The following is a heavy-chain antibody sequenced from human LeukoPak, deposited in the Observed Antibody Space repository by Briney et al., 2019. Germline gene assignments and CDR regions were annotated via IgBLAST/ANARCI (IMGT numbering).Heavy chain of an antibody. V-gene: IGHV1-69*13. Sequence: SVRVSCKASGGTFSSYAISWVGQAPGQGLEWMGGIIPIFGKANYAQKFQGRVTITADESTSTAYMELSSLRSEDTAVYYCASIHSSGWYRDYNYYGMDVWGKGTTVTVSS. CDR3: ASIHSSGWYRDYNYYGMDV. J-gene: IGHJ6*04. CDR2: IIPIFGKA. CDR1: GGTFSSYA. D-gene: IGHD6-19*01.